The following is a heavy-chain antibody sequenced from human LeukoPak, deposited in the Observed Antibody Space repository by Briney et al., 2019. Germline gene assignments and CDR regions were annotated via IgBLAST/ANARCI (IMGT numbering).Heavy chain of an antibody. V-gene: IGHV5-51*01. J-gene: IGHJ2*01. CDR2: IYPDDSDT. D-gene: IGHD3-10*01. CDR1: GFDFTTYW. Sequence: GESLKISCRFSGFDFTTYWIGWVRQMPGKGLECMGIIYPDDSDTTYSPSFQGQVTISADKSFSTAYLQWSSLKASDTAIYYCARLGGDTYYFGSGSYPNWYFDLWGRGTLVTVSS. CDR3: ARLGGDTYYFGSGSYPNWYFDL.